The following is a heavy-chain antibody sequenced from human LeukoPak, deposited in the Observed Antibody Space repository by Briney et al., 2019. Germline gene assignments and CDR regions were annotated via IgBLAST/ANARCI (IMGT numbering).Heavy chain of an antibody. CDR2: INWNGGST. D-gene: IGHD3-9*01. V-gene: IGHV3-20*04. J-gene: IGHJ6*04. Sequence: GGSLRLSCAASEFSVGSNYMTWVRQAPGKGLEWVSGINWNGGSTGYADSVKGRFTISRDNAKNSLYLQMNSLRAEDTALYYCARDTGYDILTGWPPQDVWGKGTTVTVSS. CDR1: EFSVGSNY. CDR3: ARDTGYDILTGWPPQDV.